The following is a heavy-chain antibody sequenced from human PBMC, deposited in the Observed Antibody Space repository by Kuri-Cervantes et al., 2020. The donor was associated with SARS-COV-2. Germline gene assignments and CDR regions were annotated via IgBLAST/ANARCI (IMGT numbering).Heavy chain of an antibody. D-gene: IGHD3-3*01. CDR1: GFTFDDYA. Sequence: LSLTCAASGFTFDDYAMHWVRQAPGKGLEWVAVISYDGSNKYYADSVKGRFTISRDNSKNTLYLQMNSLRAEDTAVYYCTRDGGYYDFWSGYQRHWGQSTLVTVSS. J-gene: IGHJ1*01. V-gene: IGHV3-30-3*01. CDR3: TRDGGYYDFWSGYQRH. CDR2: ISYDGSNK.